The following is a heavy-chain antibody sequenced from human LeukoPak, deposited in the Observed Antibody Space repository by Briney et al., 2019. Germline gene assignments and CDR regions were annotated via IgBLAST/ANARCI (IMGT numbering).Heavy chain of an antibody. CDR1: GGSFSGYY. J-gene: IGHJ5*02. CDR3: ARFSMIGENWSDP. V-gene: IGHV4-34*01. Sequence: SETLSLTCAVYGGSFSGYYWSWIRQPPGKGLEWIGEINHSGSTNYNPSLKSRVTISVDTSKNQFSLKLSSVTAADTAVYYCARFSMIGENWSDPWGQGTLVTVSS. CDR2: INHSGST. D-gene: IGHD3-22*01.